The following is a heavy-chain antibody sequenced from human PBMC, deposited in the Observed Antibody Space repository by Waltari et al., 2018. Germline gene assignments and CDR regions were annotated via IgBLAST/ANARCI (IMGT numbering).Heavy chain of an antibody. Sequence: EVQLVESGGGLVQPGGSLRLSCAASGFTFSSYSMNWVSQAPGKGLEWGAYISSSRSTIYYADSGKGRFTISRDNAKNSLYLQMNSLRAEDTAVYYCAGGIAVAGASDDYWGQGTLVTVSS. J-gene: IGHJ4*02. V-gene: IGHV3-48*01. CDR2: ISSSRSTI. D-gene: IGHD6-19*01. CDR1: GFTFSSYS. CDR3: AGGIAVAGASDDY.